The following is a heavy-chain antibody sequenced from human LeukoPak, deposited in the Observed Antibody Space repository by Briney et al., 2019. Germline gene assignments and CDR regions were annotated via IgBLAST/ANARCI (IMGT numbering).Heavy chain of an antibody. CDR3: AKVMPRTIVRRVPPSDY. Sequence: SGGSLRLSCAVSGFTFSSYAMSWVRQAPGKGLEWVSAISGSGGSTYYADSVKGRFTISRDNSKNTLYLQMNSLRAEDTAVYYCAKVMPRTIVRRVPPSDYWGQGTLVTVSS. D-gene: IGHD3-10*01. CDR2: ISGSGGST. V-gene: IGHV3-23*01. J-gene: IGHJ4*02. CDR1: GFTFSSYA.